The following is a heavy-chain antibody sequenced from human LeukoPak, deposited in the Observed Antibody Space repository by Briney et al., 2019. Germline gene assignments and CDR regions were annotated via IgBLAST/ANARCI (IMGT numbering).Heavy chain of an antibody. CDR1: GYTFTSYY. J-gene: IGHJ4*02. CDR3: ARGAGGY. V-gene: IGHV1-46*01. Sequence: ASVKVSCKASGYTFTSYYMHWVRQAPGQGLEWMGIINPSGGSTSYAQKLQGRVTMTTDTSTSTAYMELRSLRSDDTAVYYCARGAGGYWGQGTLVTVSS. D-gene: IGHD2-8*02. CDR2: INPSGGST.